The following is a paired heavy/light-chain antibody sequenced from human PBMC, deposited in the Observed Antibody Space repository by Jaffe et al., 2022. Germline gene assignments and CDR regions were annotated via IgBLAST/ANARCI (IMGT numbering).Heavy chain of an antibody. CDR1: GFTFSSYW. Sequence: EVQLVESGGGLVQPGGSLRVSCAASGFTFSSYWMSWVRQAPGKGLEWVANIKQDGSEKYYVESVKGRFTISRDNAKNSLYLQMNSLRAEDTAIYYCARQGSTAAWRSYYYMDVWGKGTTVTVSS. CDR3: ARQGSTAAWRSYYYMDV. V-gene: IGHV3-7*01. J-gene: IGHJ6*03. CDR2: IKQDGSEK. D-gene: IGHD2-2*01.
Light chain of an antibody. V-gene: IGKV3-15*01. Sequence: EIAMTQSPVTLSVSPGERATLSCRASQSVSSNLAWYQQKPGQAPRLLIYDASTRATGIPARFSGSGSGTEFTLTISSLQSEDFAVYYCQQYNNWLVTFGQGTKLEIK. CDR1: QSVSSN. CDR3: QQYNNWLVT. CDR2: DAS. J-gene: IGKJ2*01.